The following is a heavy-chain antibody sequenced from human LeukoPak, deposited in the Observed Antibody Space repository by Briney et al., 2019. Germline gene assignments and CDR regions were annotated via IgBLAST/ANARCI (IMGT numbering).Heavy chain of an antibody. V-gene: IGHV1-2*02. Sequence: ASVKVSCKASGYTFTGYYMHWVRQAPGQGLEWMGWINPNSGGTNYAQKFQGRVTMTRDTSISTAYMELGRLRSDDTAVYYCARCRASSGWSGFYFDYWGQGTLVTVSS. J-gene: IGHJ4*02. CDR3: ARCRASSGWSGFYFDY. D-gene: IGHD6-19*01. CDR1: GYTFTGYY. CDR2: INPNSGGT.